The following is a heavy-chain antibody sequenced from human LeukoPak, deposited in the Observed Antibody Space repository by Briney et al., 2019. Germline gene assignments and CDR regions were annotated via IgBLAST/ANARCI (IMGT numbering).Heavy chain of an antibody. J-gene: IGHJ5*02. CDR1: GGSVSSYQ. CDR3: ARDTIFHYYGSGRHFNWFDP. CDR2: TYITENTDDDPS. V-gene: IGHV4-4*07. D-gene: IGHD3-10*01. Sequence: SETLSLTCTVSGGSVSSYQWSWIRQPAGKGLEWIGRTYITENTDDDPSNYNPSFRSRVTVSVDRSKNQFSLRLRSVSAADTAVYFCARDTIFHYYGSGRHFNWFDPWGQGTLVTVSS.